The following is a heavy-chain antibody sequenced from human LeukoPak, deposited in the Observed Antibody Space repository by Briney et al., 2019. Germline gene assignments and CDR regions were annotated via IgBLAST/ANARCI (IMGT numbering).Heavy chain of an antibody. V-gene: IGHV3-30*04. Sequence: PGGSLRLSCAASGFTFSSYAMHWVRQAPGKGLEWVAVISYDGSNKFYTDSVKGRFTISRDNSKNTLYLQMNSLRAEDTAVYYCAKGRYSGTFDYWGQGTLVTVSS. J-gene: IGHJ4*02. D-gene: IGHD5-12*01. CDR3: AKGRYSGTFDY. CDR2: ISYDGSNK. CDR1: GFTFSSYA.